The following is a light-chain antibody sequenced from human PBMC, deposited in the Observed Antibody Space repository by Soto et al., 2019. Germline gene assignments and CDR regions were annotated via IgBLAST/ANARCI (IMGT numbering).Light chain of an antibody. J-gene: IGKJ4*01. CDR2: AAS. CDR3: QQGYSMPLT. CDR1: QSIGGF. Sequence: DIQMTQSPSSLSVSVGDRVTITCRASQSIGGFLNWYQQKLGKAPKLLIYAASSLQSGVPSRFSGSGSGTDFTFTISSLQPEDIATYFCQQGYSMPLTFGGGTKVDIK. V-gene: IGKV1-39*01.